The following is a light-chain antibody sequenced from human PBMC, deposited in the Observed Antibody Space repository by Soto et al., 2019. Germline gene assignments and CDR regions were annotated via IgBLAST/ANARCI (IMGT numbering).Light chain of an antibody. CDR1: TSNIGSSA. V-gene: IGLV1-44*01. Sequence: QSVLTQPPSASGTPGQRVTISCSGSTSNIGSSAVNWYQQLPGTAPKLLIYANDQRPSGVPARFSGSKSGTSASLAISGLQSEEEADYYCAAWDGSRNRYVFAAGTKVTVL. J-gene: IGLJ1*01. CDR3: AAWDGSRNRYV. CDR2: AND.